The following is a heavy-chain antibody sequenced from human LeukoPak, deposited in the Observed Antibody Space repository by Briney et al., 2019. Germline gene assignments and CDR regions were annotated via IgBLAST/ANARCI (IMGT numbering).Heavy chain of an antibody. Sequence: SETLSLTCAVYGGSFSGYYWSWIRKPPGKGLEWIGEINHSGSTNYNPSLKSRVTISVDTSKNQFSLKLSSVTAADTAVYYCARGRGRYCSGGSCYRRTDAFDIWGQGTMVTVSS. V-gene: IGHV4-34*01. CDR2: INHSGST. CDR3: ARGRGRYCSGGSCYRRTDAFDI. D-gene: IGHD2-15*01. J-gene: IGHJ3*02. CDR1: GGSFSGYY.